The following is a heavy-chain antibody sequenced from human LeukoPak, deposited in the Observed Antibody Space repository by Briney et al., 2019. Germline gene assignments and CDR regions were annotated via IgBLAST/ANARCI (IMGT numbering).Heavy chain of an antibody. V-gene: IGHV4-34*01. CDR1: GGSFSGYY. J-gene: IGHJ4*02. D-gene: IGHD6-19*01. CDR2: INHSGST. CDR3: ARGNQWLVLFW. Sequence: SETLSLTCAVYGGSFSGYYWSWIRQPPGKGLEWIGEINHSGSTNYNPSLKSRVTISVDTSKNQFSLKLSSVTAADTAGYYCARGNQWLVLFWWGQGTLVTVSS.